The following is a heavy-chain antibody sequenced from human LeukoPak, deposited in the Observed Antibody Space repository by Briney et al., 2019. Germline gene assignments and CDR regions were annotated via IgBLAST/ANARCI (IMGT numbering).Heavy chain of an antibody. CDR3: ARDRGSSGWYMEYFQH. D-gene: IGHD6-19*01. CDR1: GGSISSSSYY. V-gene: IGHV4-39*07. Sequence: SETLSLTCTVSGGSISSSSYYWGWIRQPPGKGLEWIGSIYYSGSTYYNPSLKSRDTISVDTSKNQFSLKLSSVTAADTAVHYCARDRGSSGWYMEYFQHWGQGTLVTVSS. CDR2: IYYSGST. J-gene: IGHJ1*01.